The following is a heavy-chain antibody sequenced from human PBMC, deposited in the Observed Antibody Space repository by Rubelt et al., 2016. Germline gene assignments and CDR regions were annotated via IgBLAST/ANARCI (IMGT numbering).Heavy chain of an antibody. CDR1: GGTFSSYA. V-gene: IGHV1-69*01. D-gene: IGHD6-6*01. CDR2: IIPVFGTA. Sequence: QVQLVQSGAEVKKPGSSVKVSCKASGGTFSSYAISWVRQAPGQGLEWMGGIIPVFGTANYEQKVQGRITMTADESTSTAYMELSSLRSEDTAVYYCATTIAIRPYHFDYWGQGTLVTVSS. J-gene: IGHJ4*02. CDR3: ATTIAIRPYHFDY.